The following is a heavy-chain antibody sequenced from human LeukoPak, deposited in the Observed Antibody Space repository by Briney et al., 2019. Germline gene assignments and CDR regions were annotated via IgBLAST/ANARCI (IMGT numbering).Heavy chain of an antibody. CDR1: GFTFSSYG. D-gene: IGHD6-13*01. V-gene: IGHV3-23*01. J-gene: IGHJ4*02. CDR3: AKVRRYIAAAGTLDY. CDR2: ISGSGGST. Sequence: PGGSLRLSCAASGFTFSSYGMSWVRQAPGKRLEWVSAISGSGGSTYYADSVKGRFTISRDNSKNTLYLQMNSLRAEDTAVYYCAKVRRYIAAAGTLDYWGQGTLVTVSS.